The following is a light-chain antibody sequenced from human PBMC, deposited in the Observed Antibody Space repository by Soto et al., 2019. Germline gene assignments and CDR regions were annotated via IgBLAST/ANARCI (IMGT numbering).Light chain of an antibody. CDR3: STWDDSLNGWV. V-gene: IGLV1-44*01. CDR2: SNN. CDR1: NSNIGRNT. Sequence: QSVLTQPPSTSAAPGQRVTISCSGSNSNIGRNTVNWYHQLPGTAPKLLIYSNNQRPSGVPDRISGSKSGTSASLAITGLQSEYEADYFCSTWDDSLNGWVFGGGTKLTVL. J-gene: IGLJ3*02.